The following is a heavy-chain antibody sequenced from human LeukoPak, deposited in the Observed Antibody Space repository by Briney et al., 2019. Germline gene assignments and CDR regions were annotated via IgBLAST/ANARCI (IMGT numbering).Heavy chain of an antibody. CDR2: INHSGST. CDR1: GGSFSGYY. V-gene: IGHV4-34*01. D-gene: IGHD3-9*01. CDR3: ARGATKLRYFDWLLSDFDY. J-gene: IGHJ4*02. Sequence: SETLSLTCAVYGGSFSGYYWSWIRQPPGKGLEWIGEINHSGSTNYNPSLKSRVTISVDTSKNQFSLKLSSVTAANTAVYYCARGATKLRYFDWLLSDFDYWGQGTLVTVSS.